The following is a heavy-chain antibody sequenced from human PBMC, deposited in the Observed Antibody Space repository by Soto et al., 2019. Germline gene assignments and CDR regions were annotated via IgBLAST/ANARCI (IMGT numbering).Heavy chain of an antibody. Sequence: GASVKVSCKAPGYTFTDYRMIWVRQAPGQGLDWMGIINPSGGSTNYAPNFQGRVTLTRDSFTSTVYMELSSLRSEDTAVYYCARPAGRLANWFDPWGQGTLVTVSS. CDR1: GYTFTDYR. D-gene: IGHD6-6*01. V-gene: IGHV1-46*01. CDR2: INPSGGST. CDR3: ARPAGRLANWFDP. J-gene: IGHJ5*02.